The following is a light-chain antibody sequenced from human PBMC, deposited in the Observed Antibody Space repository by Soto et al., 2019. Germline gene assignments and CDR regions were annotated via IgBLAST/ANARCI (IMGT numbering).Light chain of an antibody. V-gene: IGLV1-40*01. CDR3: QSYDSSLSAVV. Sequence: QSVLTQPPSVSGAPGQRVTISCTGSSSNIGAGYDVHWYQHLPGTAPKLLIYGNTNRPSGVPDRFSGSKSGTSASLAITGLQSEDEADSYCQSYDSSLSAVVFGGGTKLTVL. CDR1: SSNIGAGYD. CDR2: GNT. J-gene: IGLJ2*01.